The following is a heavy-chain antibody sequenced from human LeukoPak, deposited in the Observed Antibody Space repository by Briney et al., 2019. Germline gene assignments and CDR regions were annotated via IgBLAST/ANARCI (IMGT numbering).Heavy chain of an antibody. CDR1: GFTFSTYV. V-gene: IGHV3-30-3*01. CDR2: ISYDGSNK. Sequence: GGSLRLSCAASGFTFSTYVIHWVRQAPGKGLEWVAVISYDGSNKYYADSVKGRFTISRDNSKNTLYLRMNSLRAEDTAVYYCAKRYCTSTNCYREIDYWGQGTLVTVSS. CDR3: AKRYCTSTNCYREIDY. D-gene: IGHD2-2*02. J-gene: IGHJ4*02.